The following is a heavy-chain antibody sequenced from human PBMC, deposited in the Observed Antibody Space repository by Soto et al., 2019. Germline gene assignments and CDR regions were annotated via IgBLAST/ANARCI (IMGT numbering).Heavy chain of an antibody. V-gene: IGHV4-31*03. J-gene: IGHJ4*02. D-gene: IGHD4-17*01. CDR1: GGSISSGGYY. CDR2: IYYSGST. Sequence: PSETLSLTCTVSGGSISSGGYYWSWIRQHPGKGLEWIGYIYYSGSTYYNPSLKSRVTISVDTSKNQFSLKLSSVTAADTAVYYCARTMGDYGDYVFDYWGQGTLVTVSS. CDR3: ARTMGDYGDYVFDY.